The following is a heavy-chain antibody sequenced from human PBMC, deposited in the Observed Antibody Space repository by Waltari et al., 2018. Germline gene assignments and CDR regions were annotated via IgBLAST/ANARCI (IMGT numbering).Heavy chain of an antibody. Sequence: EVQLVESGGGLVQPGGSLRLSCAASGFTFSSYSMNWVRQAPGKGLEWFSYIRSSSSTLYYADSVKVRLTISRDNAKNSLYLQMNSLRAEETAVYYCARISLAYYYYMDVCGKGTTVTFSS. J-gene: IGHJ6*03. CDR1: GFTFSSYS. CDR3: ARISLAYYYYMDV. CDR2: IRSSSSTL. D-gene: IGHD3-3*01. V-gene: IGHV3-48*04.